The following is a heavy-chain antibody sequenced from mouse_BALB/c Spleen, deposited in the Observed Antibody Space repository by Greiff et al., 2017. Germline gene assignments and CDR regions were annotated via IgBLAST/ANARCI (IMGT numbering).Heavy chain of an antibody. CDR1: GYSFTGYY. CDR3: AKKYGNYGAMDY. D-gene: IGHD2-10*02. CDR2: ISCYNGAT. J-gene: IGHJ4*01. V-gene: IGHV1S34*01. Sequence: LVKTGASVKISCKASGYSFTGYYMHWVKQSHGKSLEWIGYISCYNGATSYNQKFKGKATFTVDTSSSTAYMQFNSLTSEDSAVYYCAKKYGNYGAMDYWGQGTSVTVSS.